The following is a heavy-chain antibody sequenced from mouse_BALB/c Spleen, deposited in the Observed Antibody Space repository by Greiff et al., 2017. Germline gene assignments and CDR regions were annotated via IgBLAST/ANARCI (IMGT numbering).Heavy chain of an antibody. CDR2: ISSGGST. CDR1: GFTFSSYA. CDR3: ARGITTVVADAMDY. V-gene: IGHV5-6-5*01. D-gene: IGHD1-1*01. J-gene: IGHJ4*01. Sequence: EVKVVESGGGLVKPGGSLKLSCAASGFTFSSYAMSWVRQTPEKRLEWVASISSGGSTYYPDSVKGRFTISRDNARNILYLQMSSLRSEDTAMYYCARGITTVVADAMDYWGQGTSVTVSS.